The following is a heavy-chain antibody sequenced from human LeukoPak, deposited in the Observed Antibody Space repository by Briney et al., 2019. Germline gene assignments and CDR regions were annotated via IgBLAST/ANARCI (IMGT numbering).Heavy chain of an antibody. CDR1: GFTFGDYA. CDR3: TRSLDRIQLWLISRWFDP. V-gene: IGHV3-49*04. J-gene: IGHJ5*02. D-gene: IGHD5-18*01. Sequence: GGSLRLSCTASGFTFGDYAMSWVRQAPGKGLEWVGFIRSKAYGGTTEYAASVKGRFTISGDDSKSIAYLQMNSLKTEDTAVYYCTRSLDRIQLWLISRWFDPWGQGTLVTVSS. CDR2: IRSKAYGGTT.